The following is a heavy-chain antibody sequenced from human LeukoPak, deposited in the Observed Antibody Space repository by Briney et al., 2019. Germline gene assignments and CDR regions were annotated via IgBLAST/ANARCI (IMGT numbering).Heavy chain of an antibody. Sequence: KPSETLSLTCTVSGGSISSSSYYWGWIRQPPGKGLEWIGSIYYSGSTYYNPSLKSRVTISVDTSKNQFSLKLSSVTAADTAVYYCARGLLPSGSYYRNGMDVWGQGTTVTVSS. CDR3: ARGLLPSGSYYRNGMDV. D-gene: IGHD3-10*01. V-gene: IGHV4-39*07. CDR1: GGSISSSSYY. J-gene: IGHJ6*02. CDR2: IYYSGST.